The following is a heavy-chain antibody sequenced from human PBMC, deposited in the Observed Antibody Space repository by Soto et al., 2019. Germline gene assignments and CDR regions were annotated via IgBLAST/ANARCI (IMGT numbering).Heavy chain of an antibody. D-gene: IGHD4-4*01. CDR2: IYYSGST. CDR3: AGRTVTTPNWFDP. CDR1: GGSISSSSYY. J-gene: IGHJ5*02. V-gene: IGHV4-39*01. Sequence: SETLSLTCTVSGGSISSSSYYWGWIRQPPGKGLEWIGSIYYSGSTYYNPSLKSRVTISVDTSKNQFSLKLSSVIAADTAVYYCAGRTVTTPNWFDPWGQGTLVTVSS.